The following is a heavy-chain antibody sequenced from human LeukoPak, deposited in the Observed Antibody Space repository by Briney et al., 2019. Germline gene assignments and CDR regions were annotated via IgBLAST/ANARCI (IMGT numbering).Heavy chain of an antibody. CDR1: GFMYNNYW. V-gene: IGHV3-7*01. CDR3: ARIGYSSSSFDY. J-gene: IGHJ4*02. CDR2: IKQDGSVK. Sequence: GGSLRLSCAVSGFMYNNYWMSWVRQAPGKGLGWVANIKQDGSVKYYVDSVKGRFTISRDNAKNSLYLQMNSLRAEDTAVYYCARIGYSSSSFDYWGRGTLVTVSS. D-gene: IGHD6-6*01.